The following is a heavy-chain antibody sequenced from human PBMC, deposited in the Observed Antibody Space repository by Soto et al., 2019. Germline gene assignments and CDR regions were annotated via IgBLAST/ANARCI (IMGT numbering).Heavy chain of an antibody. Sequence: PGGSLRLSCAASGFTFSSCSMNWVRQAPGKGLEWVSYISSSSSTIYYADSVKGRFTISRDNAKNSLYLQMNSLRAEDTAVYYCARAAPRYCSGGSCYSGRDYWGQGT. V-gene: IGHV3-48*01. CDR2: ISSSSSTI. J-gene: IGHJ4*02. D-gene: IGHD2-15*01. CDR3: ARAAPRYCSGGSCYSGRDY. CDR1: GFTFSSCS.